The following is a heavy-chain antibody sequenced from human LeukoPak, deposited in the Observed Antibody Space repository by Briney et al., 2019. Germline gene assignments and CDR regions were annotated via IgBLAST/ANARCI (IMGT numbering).Heavy chain of an antibody. CDR2: ISWNSGSI. V-gene: IGHV3-9*01. D-gene: IGHD4-17*01. CDR3: AKAHYGDYDFDY. J-gene: IGHJ4*02. CDR1: GFTFDDYA. Sequence: GGSLRLSCAASGFTFDDYAMHWVRQAPGKGLEWVSGISWNSGSIGYADSVKGRFTISRDNAKTSLYLQMNSLRAEDTALYYCAKAHYGDYDFDYWGQGTLVTVSS.